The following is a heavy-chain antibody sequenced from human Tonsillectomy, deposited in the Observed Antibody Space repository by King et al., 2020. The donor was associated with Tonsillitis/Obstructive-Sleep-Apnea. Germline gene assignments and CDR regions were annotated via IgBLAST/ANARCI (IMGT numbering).Heavy chain of an antibody. V-gene: IGHV3-53*01. CDR1: GFTVSSNY. Sequence: QLVQSGGGLIQPGGSLRLSCAASGFTVSSNYISWVRQAPGKGLEWVSVIYSGGSIYYADSVKSRFTISRDNSKNTLYLQMNSLRAEDTAVYYCARGVGSSSSDYYYYYYMDVWGKGTTVTVSS. CDR2: IYSGGSI. J-gene: IGHJ6*03. D-gene: IGHD6-6*01. CDR3: ARGVGSSSSDYYYYYYMDV.